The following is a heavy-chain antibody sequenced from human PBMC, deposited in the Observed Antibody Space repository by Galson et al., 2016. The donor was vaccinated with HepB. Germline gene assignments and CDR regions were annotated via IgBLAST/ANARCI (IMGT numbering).Heavy chain of an antibody. CDR1: GFTFSGYG. V-gene: IGHV3-21*01. Sequence: SLRLSCAASGFTFSGYGMNWVRQAPGKGLEWVSAISSSSSFIYYVESVRGRFTISRDNAKNSVYLQMDSLRAEDTAVYYCARDHRPSGGLSLPCDFWGQGTLVTVSS. CDR3: ARDHRPSGGLSLPCDF. CDR2: ISSSSSFI. J-gene: IGHJ4*02. D-gene: IGHD6-19*01.